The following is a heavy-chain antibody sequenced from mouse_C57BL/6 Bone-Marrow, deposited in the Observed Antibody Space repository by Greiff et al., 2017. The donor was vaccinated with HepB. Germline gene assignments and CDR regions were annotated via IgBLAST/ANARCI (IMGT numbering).Heavy chain of an antibody. J-gene: IGHJ3*01. D-gene: IGHD3-2*02. CDR2: ISDGGSYT. CDR1: GFTFSSYA. V-gene: IGHV5-4*01. CDR3: AREGAQATAWFAY. Sequence: DVQLVESGGGLVKPGGSLKLSCAASGFTFSSYAMSWVRQTPEKRLEWVATISDGGSYTYYPDNVKGRFTISRDNAKNNLYLQMSHLKSEDTAMYYCAREGAQATAWFAYWGQGTLVTVSA.